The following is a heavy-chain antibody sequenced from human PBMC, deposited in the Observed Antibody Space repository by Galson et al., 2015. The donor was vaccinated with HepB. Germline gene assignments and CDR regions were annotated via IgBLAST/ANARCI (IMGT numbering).Heavy chain of an antibody. CDR2: ISYDGSNK. CDR3: VRGVDI. J-gene: IGHJ4*02. V-gene: IGHV3-30*03. Sequence: SLRLSCAASGFTFSSYGMHWVRQAPGKGLEWVAVISYDGSNKYYADSVKGRFTISRDNAKNSLYLQMNSLRVEDTAVYYCVRGVDIWGQGTLVTVSS. CDR1: GFTFSSYG.